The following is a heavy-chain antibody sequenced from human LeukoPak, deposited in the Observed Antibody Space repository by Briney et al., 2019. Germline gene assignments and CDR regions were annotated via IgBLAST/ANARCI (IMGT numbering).Heavy chain of an antibody. CDR1: GGSISSGDYY. V-gene: IGHV4-30-4*01. CDR3: ARGWELDPFDY. D-gene: IGHD4-23*01. CDR2: IYYSGST. J-gene: IGHJ4*02. Sequence: SETLSLTCTVSGGSISSGDYYWSWIRQPPGKGLEWIGYIYYSGSTNYNPSLKSRVSISVDKSRDQFSLKLSSLTAADTAVYYCARGWELDPFDYWGQGTLVTVSS.